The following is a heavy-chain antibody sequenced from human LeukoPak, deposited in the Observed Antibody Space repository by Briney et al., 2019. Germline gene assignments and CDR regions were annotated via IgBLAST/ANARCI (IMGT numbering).Heavy chain of an antibody. V-gene: IGHV4-31*03. CDR3: ARDHFLGYFDL. CDR1: GGSISIGGYY. CDR2: IYYSGIT. J-gene: IGHJ2*01. D-gene: IGHD3-3*01. Sequence: SETLSLTCTVSGGSISIGGYYWSWIRQHPGKGLDWIGYIYYSGITYYNPSLKGRVTISVDTSKNQFSLKLSSVTAADTAVYYCARDHFLGYFDLWGRGTLVTVSS.